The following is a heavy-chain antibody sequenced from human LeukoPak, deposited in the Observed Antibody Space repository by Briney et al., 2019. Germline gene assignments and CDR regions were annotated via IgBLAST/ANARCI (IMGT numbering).Heavy chain of an antibody. D-gene: IGHD3-22*01. Sequence: GGSLRLSCAASGFTFSSNAMTWVRQAPGKGLEWVSAIHGSDDNTHYADSVKGRFTISRDKSKNTLYLQMNSLRADDTAVYYCAKDQQWFTMMPDYWGQGTLVTVSS. V-gene: IGHV3-23*01. CDR2: IHGSDDNT. CDR1: GFTFSSNA. CDR3: AKDQQWFTMMPDY. J-gene: IGHJ4*02.